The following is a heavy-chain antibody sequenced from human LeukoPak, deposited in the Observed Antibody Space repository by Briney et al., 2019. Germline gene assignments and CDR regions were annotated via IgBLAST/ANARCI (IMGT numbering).Heavy chain of an antibody. CDR1: GGSISISSYY. CDR3: ARSIGGYSYGRDAEFDY. J-gene: IGHJ4*02. V-gene: IGHV4-39*01. CDR2: IYYSGST. Sequence: SETLSLTCTVSGGSISISSYYWGWIRQPPGKGLEWIGSIYYSGSTYYNPSLKSRVTISVDTSKNQFSLKLGSVTAADTAVYYCARSIGGYSYGRDAEFDYWGQGTLVTVSS. D-gene: IGHD5-18*01.